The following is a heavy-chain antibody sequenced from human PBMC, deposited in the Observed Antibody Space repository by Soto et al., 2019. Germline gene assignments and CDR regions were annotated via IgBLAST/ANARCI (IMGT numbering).Heavy chain of an antibody. CDR2: IYYSGST. D-gene: IGHD3-22*01. CDR1: GGSISSYY. CDR3: ARVVPSYYDSSTVPGGYFDY. J-gene: IGHJ4*02. V-gene: IGHV4-59*01. Sequence: QVQLQESGPGLVKPSETLSLTCTVSGGSISSYYWSWIRQPPGKGLEWIGYIYYSGSTNYNPSLKSRVTISVDTSKNQFSLKLSSVTAADTAVYYCARVVPSYYDSSTVPGGYFDYWGQGTLVAVSS.